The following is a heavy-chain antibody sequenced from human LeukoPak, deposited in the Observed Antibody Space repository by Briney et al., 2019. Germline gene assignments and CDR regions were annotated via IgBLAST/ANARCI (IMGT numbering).Heavy chain of an antibody. CDR2: INPNSGGT. CDR1: GYTFTGYY. Sequence: ASVKVSCKASGYTFTGYYMHWVRQAPGQGLEWMGWINPNSGGTNYAQKFQGRVTMTRDTSISTAYMELSRLRSDDTAVYYCARDVLRYFDWLFTIGGAGDSDAFDIWGQGTMVTVSS. V-gene: IGHV1-2*02. D-gene: IGHD3-9*01. CDR3: ARDVLRYFDWLFTIGGAGDSDAFDI. J-gene: IGHJ3*02.